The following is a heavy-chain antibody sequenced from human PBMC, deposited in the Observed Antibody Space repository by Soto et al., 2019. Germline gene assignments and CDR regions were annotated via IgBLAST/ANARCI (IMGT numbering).Heavy chain of an antibody. V-gene: IGHV3-30*18. D-gene: IGHD3-22*01. CDR3: AKDRGDSSGYYYNYYYGMDV. Sequence: PEGSLRLSCAASGFTFSSYGMHWVRQAPGKGLEWVAVISYDGSNKYYADSVKGRFTISRDNSKNTLYLQMNSLRAEDTAVYYCAKDRGDSSGYYYNYYYGMDVWGQGTTVTVSS. CDR2: ISYDGSNK. CDR1: GFTFSSYG. J-gene: IGHJ6*02.